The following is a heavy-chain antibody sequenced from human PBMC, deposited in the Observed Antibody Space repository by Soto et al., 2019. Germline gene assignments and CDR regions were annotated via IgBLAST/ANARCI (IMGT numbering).Heavy chain of an antibody. Sequence: PSETLSLTCTVSGGSISSYYWSWIRQPPGEGLEWIGYIYYGGSTNYNPSLKSRVTISVDTSKNQFSLKLSSVTAADTAVYYCARLTSGYTSAFDIWGQGTMVTVSS. CDR2: IYYGGST. J-gene: IGHJ3*02. D-gene: IGHD5-12*01. CDR3: ARLTSGYTSAFDI. V-gene: IGHV4-59*08. CDR1: GGSISSYY.